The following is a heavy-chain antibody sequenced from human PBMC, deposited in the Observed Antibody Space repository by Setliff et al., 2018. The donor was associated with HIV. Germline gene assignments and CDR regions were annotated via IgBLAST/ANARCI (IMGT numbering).Heavy chain of an antibody. Sequence: GASVKVSCKASGYTFTGYHMHWVRQAPGQGLEWMGWINPHSGGTKYAQKLQGRVTMTRDTSISAAYMELSRLRSDDTAVYYCARVDCSSTRCYAFDIWGQGTMVTVSS. CDR3: ARVDCSSTRCYAFDI. D-gene: IGHD2-2*01. J-gene: IGHJ3*02. V-gene: IGHV1-2*02. CDR1: GYTFTGYH. CDR2: INPHSGGT.